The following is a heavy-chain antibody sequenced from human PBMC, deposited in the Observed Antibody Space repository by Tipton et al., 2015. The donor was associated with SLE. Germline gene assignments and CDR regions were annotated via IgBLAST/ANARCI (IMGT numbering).Heavy chain of an antibody. V-gene: IGHV4-34*01. CDR1: GGSFSGYY. J-gene: IGHJ6*02. CDR3: ARHHGSGWLYGLDV. Sequence: TLSLTCAVYGGSFSGYYWSWIRQPPGKGLEWIGEINYSGSTNYNPSLKSRVTISLDASKNRLSLKLSSVTAADTAVYYCARHHGSGWLYGLDVWGQGTTVTVSS. D-gene: IGHD6-19*01. CDR2: INYSGST.